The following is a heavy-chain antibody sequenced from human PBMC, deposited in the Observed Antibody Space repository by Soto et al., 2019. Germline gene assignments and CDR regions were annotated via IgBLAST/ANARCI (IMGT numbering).Heavy chain of an antibody. CDR1: GFTFSSYA. CDR3: AKDLGIGYSYGYWDY. V-gene: IGHV3-23*01. Sequence: EVQLLESGGGLVQPGGSLRLSCAASGFTFSSYAMSWVLQAPGKGLEWVSAISGSGGSTYYADYVKGRFTISRDNSKNTLYLQMNRLRAEDTAVYYCAKDLGIGYSYGYWDYWGQGTLVTVSS. CDR2: ISGSGGST. D-gene: IGHD5-18*01. J-gene: IGHJ4*02.